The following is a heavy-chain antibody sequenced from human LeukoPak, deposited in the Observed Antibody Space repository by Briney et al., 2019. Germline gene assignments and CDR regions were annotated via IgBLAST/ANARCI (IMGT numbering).Heavy chain of an antibody. CDR2: INPNSGGT. Sequence: ASVKVSCKASGYTFTGYYMHWVRQAPGQGLEWMGWINPNSGGTNYAQKFQGRVTMTRDTSISTAYMELSRLRSDDTAVYYCARDGLTAMARPFDYWGQGTLVTVSS. CDR3: ARDGLTAMARPFDY. V-gene: IGHV1-2*02. J-gene: IGHJ4*02. CDR1: GYTFTGYY. D-gene: IGHD5-18*01.